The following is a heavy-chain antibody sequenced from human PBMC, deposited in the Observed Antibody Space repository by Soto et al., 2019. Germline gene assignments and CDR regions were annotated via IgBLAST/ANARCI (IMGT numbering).Heavy chain of an antibody. V-gene: IGHV4-31*03. D-gene: IGHD3-10*01. CDR2: IYYSGST. CDR1: GGSISSGGYY. Sequence: SETLSLTCTVSGGSISSGGYYWSWIRQHPGKGLEWIGYIYYSGSTYYNPSLKSRVTISVDTSKNQFSLKLSSVTAADTAVYYCAREGDGSGNYYYGMDVWGQVTTVTVS. J-gene: IGHJ6*02. CDR3: AREGDGSGNYYYGMDV.